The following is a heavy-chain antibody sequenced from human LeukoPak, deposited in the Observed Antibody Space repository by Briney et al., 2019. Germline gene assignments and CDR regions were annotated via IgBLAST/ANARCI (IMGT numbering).Heavy chain of an antibody. CDR1: GFTFSSYA. D-gene: IGHD3-9*01. J-gene: IGHJ4*02. CDR2: ISGSGGST. Sequence: GGSLRFSGVASGFTFSSYAMSWVRQAPGKGLEWVSAISGSGGSTYYADSVKGRFTISRDNSKNTLYLQMNSLRAEDTAVYYCARDRGLRYFDSLKDYWGQGTLVTVSS. V-gene: IGHV3-23*01. CDR3: ARDRGLRYFDSLKDY.